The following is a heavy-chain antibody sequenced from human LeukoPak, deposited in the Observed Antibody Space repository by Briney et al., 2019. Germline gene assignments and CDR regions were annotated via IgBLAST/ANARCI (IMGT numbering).Heavy chain of an antibody. CDR3: ARSGETTVTPNYYYYYYMDV. CDR1: GGTFSSYA. Sequence: SVNVSCKASGGTFSSYAISWVRQAPGQGLEWMGGIIPIFGTANYAQKFQGRVTITADESTSTAYMELSSLRSEDTAVYYCARSGETTVTPNYYYYYYMDVWGKGTTVTVSS. V-gene: IGHV1-69*01. D-gene: IGHD4-11*01. CDR2: IIPIFGTA. J-gene: IGHJ6*03.